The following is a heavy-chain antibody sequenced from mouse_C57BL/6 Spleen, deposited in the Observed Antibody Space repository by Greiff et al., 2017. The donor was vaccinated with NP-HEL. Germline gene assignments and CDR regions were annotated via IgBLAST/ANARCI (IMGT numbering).Heavy chain of an antibody. Sequence: QVQLQQPGAELVKPGASVKMSCKASGYTFTSYWITWVKQRPGQGLAWIGDIYPGSGSTNYTEKFKSKATLTVDTSSSTAYTQLSSLTSEDSAVYYCARSGYGNLFAYWGQGTLVTDSA. D-gene: IGHD2-1*01. CDR1: GYTFTSYW. CDR2: IYPGSGST. CDR3: ARSGYGNLFAY. J-gene: IGHJ3*01. V-gene: IGHV1-55*01.